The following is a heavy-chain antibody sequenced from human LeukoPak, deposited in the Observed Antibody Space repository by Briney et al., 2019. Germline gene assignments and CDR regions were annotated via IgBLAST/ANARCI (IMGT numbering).Heavy chain of an antibody. V-gene: IGHV4-59*01. CDR1: GGSINNYY. CDR3: ARGMMPDWFDF. Sequence: PSETLSLTCSVSGGSINNYYWTWIRQPPGKGLEWVGYIFEIGNTNHNPSLKSRVTVSLETSKNQFSLRLNSVTAADTAVYYCARGMMPDWFDFWGQGTLVTVSS. J-gene: IGHJ5*01. D-gene: IGHD2-2*01. CDR2: IFEIGNT.